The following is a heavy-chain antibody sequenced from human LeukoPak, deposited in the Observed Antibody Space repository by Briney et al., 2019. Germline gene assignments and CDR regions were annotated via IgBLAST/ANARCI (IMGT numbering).Heavy chain of an antibody. CDR1: GYTFTSYG. J-gene: IGHJ3*02. D-gene: IGHD3-22*01. V-gene: IGHV1-18*01. CDR3: ARDYYYDSSGYYYVGAFDI. Sequence: ASVKVSCKASGYTFTSYGISWVRQAPGQGLEWMGWISAYNGNTNYAQKLQGRVTMTTDTSTSTAYMELRSLRSDDTAVYYCARDYYYDSSGYYYVGAFDIWGQGTMVTVSS. CDR2: ISAYNGNT.